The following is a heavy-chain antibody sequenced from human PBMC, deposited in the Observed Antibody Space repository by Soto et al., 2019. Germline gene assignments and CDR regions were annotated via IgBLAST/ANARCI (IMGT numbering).Heavy chain of an antibody. CDR2: IIPIFGTA. J-gene: IGHJ4*02. CDR3: ARGYYYDSSGYYYVSSY. D-gene: IGHD3-22*01. Sequence: ASVKVSCKASGGTFSSYAISWVRQAPGQGLEWMGGIIPIFGTANYAQKFQGRVTITADESTSTAYMELSSLRSEDTAVYYCARGYYYDSSGYYYVSSYWGQGTLVTVSS. CDR1: GGTFSSYA. V-gene: IGHV1-69*13.